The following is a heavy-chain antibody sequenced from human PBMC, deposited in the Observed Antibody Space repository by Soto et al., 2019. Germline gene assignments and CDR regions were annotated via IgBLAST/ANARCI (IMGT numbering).Heavy chain of an antibody. V-gene: IGHV1-69*01. CDR1: GGTFSSYA. D-gene: IGHD4-17*01. CDR2: IIPIFGIA. Sequence: QVQLVQSGAEVKKPGSSVKVSCKASGGTFSSYAISWVRQAPGQGLEWMGGIIPIFGIANYAQKFQGRVTITADESTSTAYMELSSLRSEDTAVYYCARDAGHDYGGNSGWFDPWGQGTLVTVSS. J-gene: IGHJ5*02. CDR3: ARDAGHDYGGNSGWFDP.